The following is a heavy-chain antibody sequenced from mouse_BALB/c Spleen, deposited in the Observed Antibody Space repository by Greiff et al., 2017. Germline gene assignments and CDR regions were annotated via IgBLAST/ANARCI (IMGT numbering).Heavy chain of an antibody. D-gene: IGHD2-5*01. V-gene: IGHV14-3*02. CDR2: IDPANGNT. CDR1: GFNIKDTY. J-gene: IGHJ4*01. Sequence: VQLQQSGAELVKPGASVKLSCTASGFNIKDTYMHWVKQRPEQGLEWIGRIDPANGNTKYDPKFQGKATITADTSSNTAYLQLSSLTSDDTAVYYCARSNSYAMDYWGQGTSVTVSS. CDR3: ARSNSYAMDY.